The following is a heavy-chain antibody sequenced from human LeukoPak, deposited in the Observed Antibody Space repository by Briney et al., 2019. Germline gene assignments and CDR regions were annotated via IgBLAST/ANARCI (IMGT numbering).Heavy chain of an antibody. CDR1: GFTFSGSA. Sequence: QSGGSLRLSCAASGFTFSGSAMHWVRQASGKGLEWVGRIRSKADSYATAYAASVKGRFTISRDDSKNTAYLQMNSLKTEDTAVYYCARGGYYDILTGYYFDYWGQGTLVTVSS. D-gene: IGHD3-9*01. CDR2: IRSKADSYAT. V-gene: IGHV3-73*01. J-gene: IGHJ4*02. CDR3: ARGGYYDILTGYYFDY.